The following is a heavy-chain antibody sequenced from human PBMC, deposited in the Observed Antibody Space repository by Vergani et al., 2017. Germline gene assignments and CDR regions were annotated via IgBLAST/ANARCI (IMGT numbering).Heavy chain of an antibody. J-gene: IGHJ4*02. CDR1: GFTFSSYA. V-gene: IGHV3-23*01. Sequence: EVQLLESGGGLVQPGGSLRLSCAASGFTFSSYAMSWVRQAPGKGLEWVSAISGSGGSTYYADSVKGRFTISRDNSKNTLYLQMNSLRAEDTAVYYCAKDHAGAYYYETSGPFDYWGQGTLVTISS. D-gene: IGHD3-22*01. CDR3: AKDHAGAYYYETSGPFDY. CDR2: ISGSGGST.